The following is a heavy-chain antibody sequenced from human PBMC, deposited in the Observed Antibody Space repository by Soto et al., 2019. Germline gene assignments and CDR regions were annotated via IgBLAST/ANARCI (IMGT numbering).Heavy chain of an antibody. V-gene: IGHV3-30-3*01. J-gene: IGHJ3*02. Sequence: GGSLRLSCAASGFTFSSYAMHWVRQAPGKGLEWVAVISYDGSNKYYADSVKGRFTISRDNSKNTLYLQMNSLRAEDTAVYYCASETGGYSGYPLPPLAFDIWGQGTMVTVSS. D-gene: IGHD5-12*01. CDR1: GFTFSSYA. CDR3: ASETGGYSGYPLPPLAFDI. CDR2: ISYDGSNK.